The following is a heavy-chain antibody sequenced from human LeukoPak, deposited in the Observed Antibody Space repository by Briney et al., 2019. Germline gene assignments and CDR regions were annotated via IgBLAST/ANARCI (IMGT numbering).Heavy chain of an antibody. V-gene: IGHV4-34*01. CDR2: INHSGST. D-gene: IGHD2-2*01. CDR1: GGSFSGYY. J-gene: IGHJ5*02. Sequence: SETLSLTCAVYGGSFSGYYWSWIRQPPGKGLEWIGEINHSGSTNYNPSLKSRVTISVDTSKNQFSLKLSSVTAADTAVYYCASHVRAGDCSSTSCYGGASNWFDPWGQGTLVTVSS. CDR3: ASHVRAGDCSSTSCYGGASNWFDP.